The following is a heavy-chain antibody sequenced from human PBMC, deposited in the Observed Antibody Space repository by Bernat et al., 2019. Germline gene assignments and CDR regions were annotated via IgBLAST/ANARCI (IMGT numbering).Heavy chain of an antibody. CDR2: IYRGGST. J-gene: IGHJ6*02. CDR1: GFTVSSNY. Sequence: EVQLVETGGGLIQPGGSLRLSCAASGFTVSSNYMSWVRQAPGKGLEWVSVIYRGGSTYYADSVKGRITISRDNSKNTMYLQMNSLRAEDTAVYYCARDSTDYDILTASMENSAYGMDVWGQGTTVTVSS. CDR3: ARDSTDYDILTASMENSAYGMDV. V-gene: IGHV3-53*02. D-gene: IGHD3-9*01.